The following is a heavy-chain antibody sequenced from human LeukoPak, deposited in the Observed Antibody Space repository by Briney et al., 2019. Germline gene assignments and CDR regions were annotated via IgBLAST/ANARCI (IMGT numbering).Heavy chain of an antibody. CDR2: ISGSGGST. CDR1: GFTFNNYA. Sequence: GGSLRLSCAASGFTFNNYAMNWVRQAPGKGLEWVSTISGSGGSTYYADSVKGRFTISRDNSKNTLYLQMNTLRAEDTAVYYCAKEVEYNWNYESCFDYWGQGTLVTVSS. CDR3: AKEVEYNWNYESCFDY. V-gene: IGHV3-23*01. D-gene: IGHD1-7*01. J-gene: IGHJ4*02.